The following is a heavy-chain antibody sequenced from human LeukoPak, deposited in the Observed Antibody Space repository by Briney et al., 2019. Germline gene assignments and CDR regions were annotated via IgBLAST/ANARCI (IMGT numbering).Heavy chain of an antibody. V-gene: IGHV4-59*01. CDR1: GASISNYY. J-gene: IGHJ5*02. CDR2: IYYNGRT. CDR3: ARGADCSSTSCYGHWFDP. Sequence: SETLSLTCTVSGASISNYYVSWIRQPPGKGLEWIGYIYYNGRTNYNPSLKSRVTISLDTSKNQFSLKLSSVTAADTAVYYCARGADCSSTSCYGHWFDPWGQGTLVTVSS. D-gene: IGHD2-2*01.